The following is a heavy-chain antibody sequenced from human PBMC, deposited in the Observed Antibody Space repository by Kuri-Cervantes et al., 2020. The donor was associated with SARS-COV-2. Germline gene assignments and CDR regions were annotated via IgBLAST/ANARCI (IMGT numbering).Heavy chain of an antibody. D-gene: IGHD1-1*01. CDR2: INHSGST. V-gene: IGHV4-34*01. Sequence: SETLSLTCAVYGGSFSGYYWSWIRQPPGKGLEWIGEINHSGSTNYNPSLKSRVTISVDTSKNQFSLKLSSVTAADTAVYYCARVGGTGFDYWGQGPLVPVSS. CDR1: GGSFSGYY. J-gene: IGHJ4*02. CDR3: ARVGGTGFDY.